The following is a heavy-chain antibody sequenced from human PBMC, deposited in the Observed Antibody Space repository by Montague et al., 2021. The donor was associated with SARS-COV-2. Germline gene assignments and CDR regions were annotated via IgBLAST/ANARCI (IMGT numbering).Heavy chain of an antibody. CDR2: IHHSGTT. V-gene: IGHV4-39*01. J-gene: IGHJ5*02. Sequence: ETLSLTCAVYGGSVSGTSYYWAWIRQPPGKGLEWIVNIHHSGTTFYNLSLKSRVTISVDTSKNEVSLKLNSVTAADTAVYYCARQGGPAGKHWFDPWGQGTLVTVSS. CDR3: ARQGGPAGKHWFDP. CDR1: GGSVSGTSYY. D-gene: IGHD2-2*01.